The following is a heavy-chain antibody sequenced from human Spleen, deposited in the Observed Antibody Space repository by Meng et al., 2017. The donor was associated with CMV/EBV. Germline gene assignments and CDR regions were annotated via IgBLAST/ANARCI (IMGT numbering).Heavy chain of an antibody. CDR2: IRTKVYGETT. Sequence: GGSLRLSCTGSGFTFGDYGISWVRQAPGKGLEWVGLIRTKVYGETTEYAASVKGRFTISRDDSKNIAYLQMNSLKTEDTAVYYCTTAPYDFWSDLKELDYWGQGTLVTVSS. V-gene: IGHV3-49*04. D-gene: IGHD3-3*01. J-gene: IGHJ4*02. CDR3: TTAPYDFWSDLKELDY. CDR1: GFTFGDYG.